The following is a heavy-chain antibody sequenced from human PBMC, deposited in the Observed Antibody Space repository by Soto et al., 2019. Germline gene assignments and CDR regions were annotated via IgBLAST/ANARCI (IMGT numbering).Heavy chain of an antibody. V-gene: IGHV4-30-4*01. Sequence: QVQLQESGPGLVKPSQTLSLTCTVSGGSISSGDYYWNWIRQPQGKGLEWIGYIYFSGTTYYNPSLTSRVIMSLDTSKNQFSLKLSSVTAEGTAVYYCARELTGYRFGRGEVYWGQGTLVTVSS. CDR1: GGSISSGDYY. J-gene: IGHJ4*02. CDR3: ARELTGYRFGRGEVY. D-gene: IGHD5-18*01. CDR2: IYFSGTT.